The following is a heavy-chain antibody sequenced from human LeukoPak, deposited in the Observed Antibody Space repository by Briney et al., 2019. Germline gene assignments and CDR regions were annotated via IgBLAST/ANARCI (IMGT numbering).Heavy chain of an antibody. V-gene: IGHV4-59*08. Sequence: SETLSLTCAVYGGSFSGYHWSWIRQPPGKGLEWIGYIYYSGSTNYNPSLRSRVTITVDTSKNQFSLKLRSVTAADTAVYYCARQARSGGSSGPWYNLDYWGQGTLVTVSS. CDR2: IYYSGST. J-gene: IGHJ4*02. CDR3: ARQARSGGSSGPWYNLDY. CDR1: GGSFSGYH. D-gene: IGHD6-19*01.